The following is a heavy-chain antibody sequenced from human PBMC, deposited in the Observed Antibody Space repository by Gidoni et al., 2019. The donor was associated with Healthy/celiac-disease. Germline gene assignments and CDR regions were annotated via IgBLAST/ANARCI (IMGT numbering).Heavy chain of an antibody. CDR1: GGPINSSY. CDR3: ARDQEVSSGYYYYYYGMDV. Sequence: QVQLQESGPGLVKPSETLSLTCTVPGGPINSSYWSWIRPPPGKGLEWIGYIYYSGSTNYNPSLKSRVTISVDTSKNQFSLKLSSVTAADTAVYYCARDQEVSSGYYYYYYGMDVWGQGTTVTVSS. V-gene: IGHV4-59*01. CDR2: IYYSGST. D-gene: IGHD6-25*01. J-gene: IGHJ6*02.